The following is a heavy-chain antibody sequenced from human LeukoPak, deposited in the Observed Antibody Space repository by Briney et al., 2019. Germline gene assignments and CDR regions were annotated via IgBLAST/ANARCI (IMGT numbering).Heavy chain of an antibody. J-gene: IGHJ3*01. D-gene: IGHD6-13*01. Sequence: SETLSLTCTVSGVSISSYYWSWIRQPPGKGLEWIGYIYYSGSTNYNPSLKSRVTISLDTSKNQFSLKLSSVTAADTAVYYCARHDGSSWYYAFDVWGPGTMVTVSS. CDR2: IYYSGST. CDR1: GVSISSYY. V-gene: IGHV4-59*08. CDR3: ARHDGSSWYYAFDV.